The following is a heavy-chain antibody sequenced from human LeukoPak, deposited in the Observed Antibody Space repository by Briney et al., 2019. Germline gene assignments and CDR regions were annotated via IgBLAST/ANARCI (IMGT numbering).Heavy chain of an antibody. CDR3: ARVYSTNYYGSGDRPFLFDY. CDR1: GYTFTSYG. D-gene: IGHD3-10*01. CDR2: ISTYYGNT. Sequence: GASVKVSCKASGYTFTSYGFSWVRQAPGQGLEWMGWISTYYGNTNYAQKLQDRVTMTTDTSTSTAYMVLTSLRSDDTAVYYCARVYSTNYYGSGDRPFLFDYWGQGTVVTVSS. V-gene: IGHV1-18*01. J-gene: IGHJ4*02.